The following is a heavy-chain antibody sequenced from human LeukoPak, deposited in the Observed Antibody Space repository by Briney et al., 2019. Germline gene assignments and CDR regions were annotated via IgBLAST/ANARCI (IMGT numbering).Heavy chain of an antibody. Sequence: GGSLRLSCAASGFTFSSYWMSWVRQAPGKGLEWVANIKQDGSEKYYVDSVKGRFTISRDNAKNSLYLQMNSLRAEDTAVYYCARQGTVVVPAATDFDYWGQGTLVTVSS. J-gene: IGHJ4*02. CDR2: IKQDGSEK. V-gene: IGHV3-7*01. D-gene: IGHD2-2*01. CDR1: GFTFSSYW. CDR3: ARQGTVVVPAATDFDY.